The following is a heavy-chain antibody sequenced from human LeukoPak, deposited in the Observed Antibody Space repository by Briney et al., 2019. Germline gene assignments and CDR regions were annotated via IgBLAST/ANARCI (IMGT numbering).Heavy chain of an antibody. CDR3: ARGLDLGIYAY. D-gene: IGHD2/OR15-2a*01. Sequence: SETLSLTCAVYGGSFCGYYWSWIRQPPGKGLEWIGEINHSGSTNYNPSLKSRVTISVDTSKNQFSLKLSSVTAADTAVYYCARGLDLGIYAYWGQGTLVTVSS. CDR1: GGSFCGYY. V-gene: IGHV4-34*01. CDR2: INHSGST. J-gene: IGHJ4*02.